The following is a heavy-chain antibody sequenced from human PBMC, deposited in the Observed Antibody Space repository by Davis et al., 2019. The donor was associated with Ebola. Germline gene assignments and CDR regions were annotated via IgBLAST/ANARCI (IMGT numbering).Heavy chain of an antibody. D-gene: IGHD2-2*01. J-gene: IGHJ4*02. V-gene: IGHV3-21*01. CDR3: ARSFEVPAADYFDY. Sequence: PGGSLRLSCAASGFTFSSYSMNWVRQAPGKGLEWVSSISSSSSYIYYADSVKGRFTISRDNAKNSLYLQMNSLRAEDTAVYYCARSFEVPAADYFDYWGQGTLVTVSS. CDR1: GFTFSSYS. CDR2: ISSSSSYI.